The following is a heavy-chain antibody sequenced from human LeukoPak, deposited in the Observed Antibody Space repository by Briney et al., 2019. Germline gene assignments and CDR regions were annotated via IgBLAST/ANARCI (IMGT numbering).Heavy chain of an antibody. CDR1: GFTFSSYW. CDR2: INKDGTYT. D-gene: IGHD1-26*01. V-gene: IGHV3-74*01. CDR3: AREGLLGAEDY. J-gene: IGHJ4*02. Sequence: GGSLRLSCAASGFTFSSYWMHWGRHAPGPGLGWVTRINKDGTYTTYADSVKGRFTVSRDNAKNTLYLQMNSLRGEDTAVYYCAREGLLGAEDYWGQGALVTVSS.